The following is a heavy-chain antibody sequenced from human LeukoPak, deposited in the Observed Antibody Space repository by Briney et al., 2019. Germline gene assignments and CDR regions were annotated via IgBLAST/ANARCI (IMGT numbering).Heavy chain of an antibody. V-gene: IGHV1-8*03. CDR2: MNPNSGNT. CDR3: AREIRNQRDAFDI. J-gene: IGHJ3*02. Sequence: ASVKVSCKASGYTFTSYDINWVRQATGQGLEWMGWMNPNSGNTGYAQKFQGRVTITRNTSISTAYMELSSLRSEDTAVYYCAREIRNQRDAFDIWGQGTMVTVSS. CDR1: GYTFTSYD. D-gene: IGHD1-14*01.